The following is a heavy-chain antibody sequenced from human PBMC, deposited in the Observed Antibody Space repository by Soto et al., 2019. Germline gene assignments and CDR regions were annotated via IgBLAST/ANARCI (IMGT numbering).Heavy chain of an antibody. CDR1: GGSISSSSYY. V-gene: IGHV4-39*01. J-gene: IGHJ4*02. CDR2: IYYSGST. CDR3: ARYPVNSSGCDY. D-gene: IGHD6-19*01. Sequence: SETLSLTCTVSGGSISSSSYYWGWIRQPPGKGLEWIGSIYYSGSTYYNPSLKSRVTISVDTSKNQFSLKLSSVTAADTAVYYCARYPVNSSGCDYWGQGTLVTVSS.